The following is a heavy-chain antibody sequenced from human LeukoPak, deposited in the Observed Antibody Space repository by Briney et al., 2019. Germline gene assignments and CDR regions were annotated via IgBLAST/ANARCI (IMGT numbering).Heavy chain of an antibody. V-gene: IGHV3-21*01. J-gene: IGHJ6*02. CDR2: ISSSSSYI. CDR3: ARGGEPIWDYYGMDV. Sequence: PGGSLRLSCAASGFTFSSYSMNWVRQAPGKGLEGVSSISSSSSYIYYADSVKGRFTISRDNAKNSLCLQMNSLRAEDTAVYYCARGGEPIWDYYGMDVWGQGTTVTVSS. CDR1: GFTFSSYS. D-gene: IGHD3-16*01.